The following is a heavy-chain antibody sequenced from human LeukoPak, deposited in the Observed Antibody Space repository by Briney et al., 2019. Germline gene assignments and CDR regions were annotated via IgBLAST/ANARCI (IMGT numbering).Heavy chain of an antibody. V-gene: IGHV4-39*07. Sequence: SETLSLTCTVSGGSISSSSYYWGWIRQPPGKGLEWIGRIHTSWTTYYNPSLKSRITMSVDTSRNQFSLRLTSVTAADTAVYYCARGDYYDGGGRNWFDPWGQGTLVTVSS. CDR2: IHTSWTT. CDR1: GGSISSSSYY. D-gene: IGHD3-16*01. J-gene: IGHJ5*02. CDR3: ARGDYYDGGGRNWFDP.